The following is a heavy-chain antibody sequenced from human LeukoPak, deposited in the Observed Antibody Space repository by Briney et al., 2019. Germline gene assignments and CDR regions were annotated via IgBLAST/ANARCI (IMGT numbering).Heavy chain of an antibody. Sequence: PGVSLRLSCAASGFTFSTYGMNWVRQAPGKGLEWVSSISSSSSYMYYADSVKGRFTISRDNAKNLLYLQLNSLRAEDTAVYYCARVGCSSTNCYDFDYWGQGTLVTVSS. CDR1: GFTFSTYG. V-gene: IGHV3-21*01. D-gene: IGHD2-2*01. CDR2: ISSSSSYM. CDR3: ARVGCSSTNCYDFDY. J-gene: IGHJ4*02.